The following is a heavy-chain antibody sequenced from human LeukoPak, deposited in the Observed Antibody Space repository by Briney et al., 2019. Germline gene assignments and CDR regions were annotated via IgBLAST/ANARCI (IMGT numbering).Heavy chain of an antibody. J-gene: IGHJ4*02. D-gene: IGHD3-16*02. CDR2: IYTSGST. V-gene: IGHV4-61*02. CDR1: GGSISSGSYY. CDR3: ARESYYGYVWGSYRYSYYFDY. Sequence: SETLSLTCTVSGGSISSGSYYWSWIRQPAGKGLEWIGRIYTSGSTNYNPSLKSRVTISVDTSKNQFSLKLSSVTAADTAVYYCARESYYGYVWGSYRYSYYFDYWGQGTLVTVSS.